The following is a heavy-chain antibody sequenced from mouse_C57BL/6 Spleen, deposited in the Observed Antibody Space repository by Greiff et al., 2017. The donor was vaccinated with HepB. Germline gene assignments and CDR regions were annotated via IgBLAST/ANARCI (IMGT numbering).Heavy chain of an antibody. J-gene: IGHJ3*01. D-gene: IGHD2-2*01. CDR1: GYTFTSYW. V-gene: IGHV1-52*01. Sequence: VQLQQPGAELVRPGSSVKLSCKASGYTFTSYWMHWVKQRPIQGLEWIGNIDPSDSETHYNQKFKDKATLTVDKSSRTAYMQLSSLTSEDSAVYYCAREGAYGYHWGFAYWGQGTLVTVSA. CDR2: IDPSDSET. CDR3: AREGAYGYHWGFAY.